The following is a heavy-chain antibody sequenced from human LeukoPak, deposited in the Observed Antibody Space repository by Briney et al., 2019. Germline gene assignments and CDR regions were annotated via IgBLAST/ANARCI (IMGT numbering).Heavy chain of an antibody. D-gene: IGHD3-22*01. Sequence: GGSLRLSCTASGFTFGDYAMHWVRQAPGKGLEWVSLISGDGRSTYFADSVKGRFTISRDNSKNSLYLQMNSLRTEDTALYYCAKVYRYYDSSCQHWGQGTLVTVSS. CDR2: ISGDGRST. CDR1: GFTFGDYA. CDR3: AKVYRYYDSSCQH. V-gene: IGHV3-43*02. J-gene: IGHJ1*01.